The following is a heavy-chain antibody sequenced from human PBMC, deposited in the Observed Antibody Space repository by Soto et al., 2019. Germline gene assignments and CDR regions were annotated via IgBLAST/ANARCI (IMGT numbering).Heavy chain of an antibody. D-gene: IGHD3-22*01. V-gene: IGHV4-34*01. Sequence: SETLSLTCAVYGGSFSGYYWSWIRQPPGKGLEWIGEINHSGSTNYNPSLKSRVTISVDTSKNQFSLKLSPVTAADTAVYYCARTLYYYDSSGYAVGYYGMDVWGQGTTVTVSS. CDR1: GGSFSGYY. CDR2: INHSGST. CDR3: ARTLYYYDSSGYAVGYYGMDV. J-gene: IGHJ6*02.